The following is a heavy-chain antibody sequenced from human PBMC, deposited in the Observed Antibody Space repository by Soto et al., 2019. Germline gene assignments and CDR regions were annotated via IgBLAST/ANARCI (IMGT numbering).Heavy chain of an antibody. Sequence: QVQLQQWGAGLLKPSETLSLTCAVYGGSFSGYYWSWIRQPPGKRLEWIGEISHSGNTNYNPSLRSRVTISVETSKYPLSLKLTSVTAADTAMYSCARQAVRLGRRPSFEDWGQGTLVTVSS. V-gene: IGHV4-34*01. CDR2: ISHSGNT. CDR3: ARQAVRLGRRPSFED. D-gene: IGHD6-19*01. CDR1: GGSFSGYY. J-gene: IGHJ4*02.